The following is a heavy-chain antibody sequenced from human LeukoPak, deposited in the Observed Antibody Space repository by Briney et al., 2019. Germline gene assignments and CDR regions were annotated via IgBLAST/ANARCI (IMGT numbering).Heavy chain of an antibody. V-gene: IGHV1-46*01. J-gene: IGHJ2*01. CDR2: INPSGGST. CDR3: ARAPTAGTGTRSTWGQSGWYFDL. D-gene: IGHD1-7*01. CDR1: GYTFTSYY. Sequence: ASVKVSCKASGYTFTSYYMHWVRPAPGQGLEWMGIINPSGGSTSYAQKFQGRVTMTRDMSTSTVYMELSSLRSEDTAVYYCARAPTAGTGTRSTWGQSGWYFDLWGRGTLVTVSS.